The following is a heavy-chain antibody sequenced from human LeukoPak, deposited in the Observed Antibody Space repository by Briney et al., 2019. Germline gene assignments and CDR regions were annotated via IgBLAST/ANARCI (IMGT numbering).Heavy chain of an antibody. CDR3: ARDAGYGYDRFDY. D-gene: IGHD5-18*01. CDR2: IKEDGSDK. Sequence: GGSLRLSCAASGFIFSSYWMAWVRQAPGKGLEWVANIKEDGSDKNYVESLKGRFTISGDNAKNSLYLQMDSLRAEDTAVYYCARDAGYGYDRFDYWGQGTQVTVSS. V-gene: IGHV3-7*01. J-gene: IGHJ4*02. CDR1: GFIFSSYW.